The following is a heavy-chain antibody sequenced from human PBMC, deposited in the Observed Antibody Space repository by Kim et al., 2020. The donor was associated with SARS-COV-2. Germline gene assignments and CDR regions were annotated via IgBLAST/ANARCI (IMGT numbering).Heavy chain of an antibody. CDR3: AKRLKGDYGGNTAEMDS. CDR1: GFTFSAYA. CDR2: ILYDGSEQ. D-gene: IGHD4-17*01. J-gene: IGHJ4*02. Sequence: GGSLRLSCAASGFTFSAYAMHWVRQAPGKGLEWVAHILYDGSEQYYADSVEGRFTISRDNSKNTLYLQMNNLRAEDTAVYYCAKRLKGDYGGNTAEMDSWGQGTLVTVSS. V-gene: IGHV3-30*02.